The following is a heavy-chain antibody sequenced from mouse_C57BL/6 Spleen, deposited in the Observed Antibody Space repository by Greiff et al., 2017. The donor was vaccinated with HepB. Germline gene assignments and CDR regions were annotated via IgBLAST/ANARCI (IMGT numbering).Heavy chain of an antibody. CDR3: AREANYYGSSPFAY. D-gene: IGHD1-1*01. CDR1: GYTFTSYW. CDR2: IDPSDSET. V-gene: IGHV1-52*01. Sequence: QVQLKQPGAELVRPGSSVKLSCKASGYTFTSYWMHWVKQRPIQGLEWIGNIDPSDSETHYNQKFKDKATLTVDKSSSTAYMQLSSLTSEDSAVYYCAREANYYGSSPFAYWGQGTLVTVSA. J-gene: IGHJ3*01.